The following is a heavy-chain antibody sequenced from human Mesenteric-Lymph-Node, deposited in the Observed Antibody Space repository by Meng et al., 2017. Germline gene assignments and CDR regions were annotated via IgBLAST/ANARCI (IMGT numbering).Heavy chain of an antibody. CDR3: ARGGGYSSSWTY. Sequence: QVQLQESGPGLVKPSETLSLTCIVSGGSISTYYWNWIRQPPGKGLEWIGYIFSSGSTNYNPSLKSRVTISVDTSKNQISLKLTSVTAADTAVYYCARGGGYSSSWTYWGQGTLVTVSS. CDR1: GGSISTYY. D-gene: IGHD6-13*01. CDR2: IFSSGST. J-gene: IGHJ4*02. V-gene: IGHV4-59*01.